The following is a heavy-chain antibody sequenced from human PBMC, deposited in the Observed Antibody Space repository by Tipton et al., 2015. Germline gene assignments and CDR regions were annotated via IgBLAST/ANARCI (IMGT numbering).Heavy chain of an antibody. CDR3: AKDRWNSGHHYDY. Sequence: SLRLSCAASGFTFGSYAMSWVRQAPGKGLVWVSSISGGGDNTYYADSVKGRFTISRDNSKNTLYLQMNSLRAEDSALYYCAKDRWNSGHHYDYWGQGTQVTVSS. CDR1: GFTFGSYA. J-gene: IGHJ4*02. V-gene: IGHV3-23*01. CDR2: ISGGGDNT. D-gene: IGHD5-12*01.